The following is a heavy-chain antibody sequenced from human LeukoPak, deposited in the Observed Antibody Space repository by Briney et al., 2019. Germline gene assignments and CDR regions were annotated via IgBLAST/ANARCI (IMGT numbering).Heavy chain of an antibody. CDR1: GFAFSSSW. D-gene: IGHD5-12*01. V-gene: IGHV3-7*05. J-gene: IGHJ4*02. Sequence: PGGSLRLSCAASGFAFSSSWMAWVRQAPGRGLEWVANMNPDGSTKNYVDSVRGRFTISRDNAKNSLYLQMNSLRADDTAVYYCARDSAYSAFEYWGQGTLVPVSS. CDR3: ARDSAYSAFEY. CDR2: MNPDGSTK.